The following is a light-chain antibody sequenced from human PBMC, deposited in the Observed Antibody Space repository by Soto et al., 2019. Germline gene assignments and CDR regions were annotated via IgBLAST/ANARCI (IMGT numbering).Light chain of an antibody. CDR3: QQYANLPPT. Sequence: DIQMTQSPSSLSASVGDRVTITCQASQDISNYLNWYQQKPGKAPKLLIYDASNLETGVPSRFSGSVSGTDFTFTISSLQPEDIATYYWQQYANLPPTFGGGTKVEIK. CDR2: DAS. J-gene: IGKJ4*01. CDR1: QDISNY. V-gene: IGKV1-33*01.